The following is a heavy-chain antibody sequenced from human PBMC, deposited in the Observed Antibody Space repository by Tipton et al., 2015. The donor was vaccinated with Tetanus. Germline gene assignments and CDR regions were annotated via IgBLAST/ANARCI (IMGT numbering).Heavy chain of an antibody. CDR3: ARERLGPVTGTRFFYDY. CDR1: RASMNSYY. CDR2: IYPSGST. D-gene: IGHD6-19*01. V-gene: IGHV4-4*07. J-gene: IGHJ4*02. Sequence: LSLTCTVSRASMNSYYWTWIRQPAGKGLEWIRRIYPSGSTDYNPSLESRVSMSVDTSKNQCSLTLTYVTAADTALYYCARERLGPVTGTRFFYDYWGQGTRVVVSS.